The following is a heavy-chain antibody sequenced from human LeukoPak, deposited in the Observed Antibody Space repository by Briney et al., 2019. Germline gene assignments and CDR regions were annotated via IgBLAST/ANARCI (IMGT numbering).Heavy chain of an antibody. D-gene: IGHD4-17*01. CDR1: GYTFTSYY. J-gene: IGHJ4*02. CDR3: ARTGYGDYPVDY. V-gene: IGHV1-46*01. Sequence: ASVKLSCKASGYTFTSYYMHWMRQPPGQGLEWMGIIYLSGGSTSYAQKCQGRVTMTTDTSTSSVYMELRSLRSADTSVYYCARTGYGDYPVDYWGQGTLVTVSS. CDR2: IYLSGGST.